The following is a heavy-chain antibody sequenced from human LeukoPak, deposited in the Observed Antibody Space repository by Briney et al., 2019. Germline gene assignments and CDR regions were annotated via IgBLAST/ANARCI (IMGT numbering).Heavy chain of an antibody. CDR3: ARDSSTITIFGVVEIGAVTFDY. Sequence: ASVKVSCKASGYTFTSYYMHWVRQAPGQGLEWMGIINPSGGSTSYAQKCQGRVTMTRDTSTSTVYMELSSLRSEDTAVYYCARDSSTITIFGVVEIGAVTFDYWGQGTLVTVSS. D-gene: IGHD3-3*01. J-gene: IGHJ4*02. V-gene: IGHV1-46*01. CDR2: INPSGGST. CDR1: GYTFTSYY.